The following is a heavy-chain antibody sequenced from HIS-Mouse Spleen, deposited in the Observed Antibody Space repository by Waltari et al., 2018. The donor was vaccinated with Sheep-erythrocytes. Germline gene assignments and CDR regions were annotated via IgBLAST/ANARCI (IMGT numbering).Heavy chain of an antibody. CDR2: ISSSSIYI. J-gene: IGHJ3*02. CDR3: ARDRDAFDI. CDR1: GFTFSSYS. Sequence: EVQLVESGGGLVKPGGSLRLSCAASGFTFSSYSMHWVRQAPGKGLECVSSISSSSIYIYYADSVKGRFTSSRYNAKNSLYLQMNSLRAEDTAVYYCARDRDAFDIWGQGTMVTVSS. V-gene: IGHV3-21*01.